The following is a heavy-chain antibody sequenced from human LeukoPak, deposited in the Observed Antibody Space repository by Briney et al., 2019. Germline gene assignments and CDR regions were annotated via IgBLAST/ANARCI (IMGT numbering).Heavy chain of an antibody. CDR1: GFTVSDNY. V-gene: IGHV3-53*01. CDR2: MYRDGNT. Sequence: GGSLRLSCAASGFTVSDNYINWVRQAPGRGLEWVSVMYRDGNTDYADSVKGRFTISRDKSKNTAFLQMDSLRAEDTAVYYCARGAPGNYGLLDYWGQGSLVTVSS. D-gene: IGHD3-10*01. J-gene: IGHJ4*02. CDR3: ARGAPGNYGLLDY.